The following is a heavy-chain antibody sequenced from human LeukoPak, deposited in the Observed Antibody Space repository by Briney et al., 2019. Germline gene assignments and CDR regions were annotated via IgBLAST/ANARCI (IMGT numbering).Heavy chain of an antibody. D-gene: IGHD3-9*01. CDR2: ISSDGSST. CDR1: GFTFSSYW. J-gene: IGHJ4*02. Sequence: PGGSLRLSCTASGFTFSSYWMHWVRQAPGKGLVWVSRISSDGSSTRYAPSVKGRFTISRDNAKNTLYLQMNSVRAEDTAVYYCARVNILTGSTPTFACLGQGPLVTVSS. V-gene: IGHV3-74*01. CDR3: ARVNILTGSTPTFAC.